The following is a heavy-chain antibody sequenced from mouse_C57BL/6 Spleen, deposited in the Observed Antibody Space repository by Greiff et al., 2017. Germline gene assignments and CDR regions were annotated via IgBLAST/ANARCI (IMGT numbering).Heavy chain of an antibody. J-gene: IGHJ3*01. CDR2: IDPSDSYT. CDR1: GYTFTSYW. D-gene: IGHD1-1*01. V-gene: IGHV1-69*01. CDR3: AIYGSSYWCAY. Sequence: VQLQQPGAELVMPGASVKLSCKASGYTFTSYWMHWVKQRPGQGLEWIGEIDPSDSYTTYNQKFKGKSTLTVDKSSSTAYMQLSSLTSEDSAVYYCAIYGSSYWCAYWGQGTLVTVSA.